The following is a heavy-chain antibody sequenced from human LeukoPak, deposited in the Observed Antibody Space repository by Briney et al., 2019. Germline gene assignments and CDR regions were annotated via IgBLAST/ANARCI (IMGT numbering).Heavy chain of an antibody. CDR2: ISFDGSNK. CDR1: GFTFSTYA. CDR3: ARDRLGDSADGGFSH. Sequence: GGSLRLSCAASGFTFSTYAMHWVRQTPGKGLVWVSVISFDGSNKYYADSVKGRFTISRDNSKNTLYLQMSSLRAEDTAVYYCARDRLGDSADGGFSHWGQGTLVTVSS. D-gene: IGHD1-26*01. V-gene: IGHV3-30-3*01. J-gene: IGHJ4*02.